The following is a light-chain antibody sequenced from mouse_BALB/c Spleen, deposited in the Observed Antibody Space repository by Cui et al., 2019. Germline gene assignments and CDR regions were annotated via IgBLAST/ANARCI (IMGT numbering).Light chain of an antibody. J-gene: IGKJ1*01. CDR2: KAS. CDR3: QQGQSYPLT. CDR1: QNINVW. V-gene: IGKV11-125*01. Sequence: QMNQSPSSLSASLGDTITITCHASQNINVWLSWYQQEPGNIPKLLIYKASNLHTGVPSRFSGSGSGTGFTLTISSLQPEDIATYYCQQGQSYPLTFGGGTKLEIK.